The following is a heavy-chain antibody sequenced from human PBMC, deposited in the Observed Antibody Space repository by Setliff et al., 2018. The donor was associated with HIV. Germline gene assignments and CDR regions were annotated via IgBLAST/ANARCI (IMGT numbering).Heavy chain of an antibody. CDR3: ARARITMTGGRLEPYAFDR. D-gene: IGHD3-22*01. J-gene: IGHJ3*01. V-gene: IGHV4-4*07. CDR1: GASISSQY. Sequence: SETLSLTCIVSGASISSQYWSWIRQPAGKGLEWIGRVYSSGNTNYNPSFKSRVTMSVDTSKNQLSLKLRSVTAADTAVYYCARARITMTGGRLEPYAFDRWGQGTKVTVSS. CDR2: VYSSGNT.